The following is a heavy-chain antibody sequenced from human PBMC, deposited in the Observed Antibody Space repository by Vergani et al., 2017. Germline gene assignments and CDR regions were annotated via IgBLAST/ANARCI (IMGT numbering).Heavy chain of an antibody. D-gene: IGHD6-13*01. V-gene: IGHV3-23*01. CDR2: ISGSGGST. J-gene: IGHJ5*02. CDR1: GFTFSSYA. Sequence: EVQLLESGGGLVQPGGSLRLSCAASGFTFSSYAMSWVRQAPGKGLEWVSAISGSGGSTYYADSVKGRFTISRDNSKNSLYLQMNSLRAEDTAVYYCAREPSWYRKNYNWFDPWGQGTLVTVSS. CDR3: AREPSWYRKNYNWFDP.